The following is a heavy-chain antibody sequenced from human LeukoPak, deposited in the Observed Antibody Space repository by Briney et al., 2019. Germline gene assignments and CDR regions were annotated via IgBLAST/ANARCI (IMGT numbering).Heavy chain of an antibody. D-gene: IGHD3-22*01. Sequence: ASVKVSCKASGYTFTSYYMHWVRQAPGQGLEWMGIINPSGGSTSYAQKFQGRVTMTRDTSTSTVYMELSSLRSEDTAVYYCARGPLDRRLGANYYMDVWGKGTTVTVSS. CDR3: ARGPLDRRLGANYYMDV. CDR1: GYTFTSYY. J-gene: IGHJ6*03. CDR2: INPSGGST. V-gene: IGHV1-46*01.